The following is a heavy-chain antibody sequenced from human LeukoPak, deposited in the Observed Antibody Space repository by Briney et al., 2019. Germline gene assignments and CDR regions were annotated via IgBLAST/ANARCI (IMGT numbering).Heavy chain of an antibody. Sequence: ASVKVSCKASGYTFTSYGISWVRQAPGQGLEWMGWISAYNGNTNYAQKLQGRVTMTTDTSTSTAYMELRSLRSDDTAVYYCARDTLRKWELNTFDYWGQGTLVTVSS. D-gene: IGHD1-26*01. CDR3: ARDTLRKWELNTFDY. CDR1: GYTFTSYG. V-gene: IGHV1-18*01. CDR2: ISAYNGNT. J-gene: IGHJ4*02.